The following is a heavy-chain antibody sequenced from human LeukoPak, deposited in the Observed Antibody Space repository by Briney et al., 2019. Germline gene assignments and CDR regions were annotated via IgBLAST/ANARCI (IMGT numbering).Heavy chain of an antibody. CDR2: ISSDGSNT. CDR3: ARGVRGYDY. D-gene: IGHD3-10*01. V-gene: IGHV3-74*01. CDR1: GFTFSTYW. Sequence: GGSLRLSCAASGFTFSTYWMHWVRQAPGTGLVWVSLISSDGSNTNYADSVKGRFTISRDNAKNSLYLQMNSLRAEDTAVYYCARGVRGYDYWGQGTLVTVSS. J-gene: IGHJ4*02.